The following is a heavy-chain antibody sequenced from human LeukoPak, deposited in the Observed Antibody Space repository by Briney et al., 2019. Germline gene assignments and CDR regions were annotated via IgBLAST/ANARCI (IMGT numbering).Heavy chain of an antibody. Sequence: SETLSLTCAVSGGSISSGGYSWSWIRQPPGKGLEWIGYIYQSGSTYYNPPLKSRVTISVDRSKSQFSLKLSSVTAADTAVYYCGRGGIAAAASGIDYWGQGTLVTVSS. CDR2: IYQSGST. V-gene: IGHV4-30-2*01. CDR1: GGSISSGGYS. J-gene: IGHJ4*02. D-gene: IGHD6-13*01. CDR3: GRGGIAAAASGIDY.